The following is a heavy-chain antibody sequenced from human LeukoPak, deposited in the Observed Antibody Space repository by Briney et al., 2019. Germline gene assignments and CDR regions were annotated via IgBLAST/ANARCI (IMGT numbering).Heavy chain of an antibody. D-gene: IGHD3-10*01. J-gene: IGHJ6*02. CDR2: IYTNGST. V-gene: IGHV4-4*07. CDR1: GASISSYY. Sequence: PSETLSLTCTVSGASISSYYWTWIRQPATKGLEWIGRIYTNGSTKYNPSLKSRITMSVDTSKNQFSLRLSSVTAADTAMYYCARDPYASESPYYYGLDVWGQGTTVTVSS. CDR3: ARDPYASESPYYYGLDV.